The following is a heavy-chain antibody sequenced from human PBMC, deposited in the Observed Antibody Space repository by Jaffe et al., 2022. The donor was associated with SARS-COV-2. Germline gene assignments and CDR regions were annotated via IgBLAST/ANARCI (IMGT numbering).Heavy chain of an antibody. CDR3: AKQITIFGVVEGGMDV. Sequence: EVQLLESGGGLVQPGGSLRLSCAASGFTFSSYAMSWVRQAPGKGLEWVSAISGSGGSTYYADSVKGRFTISRDNSKNTLYLQMNSLRAEDTAVYYCAKQITIFGVVEGGMDVWGQGTTVTVSS. J-gene: IGHJ6*02. CDR1: GFTFSSYA. CDR2: ISGSGGST. D-gene: IGHD3-3*01. V-gene: IGHV3-23*01.